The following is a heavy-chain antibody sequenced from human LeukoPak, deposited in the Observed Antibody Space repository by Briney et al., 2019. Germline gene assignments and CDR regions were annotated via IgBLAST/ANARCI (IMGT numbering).Heavy chain of an antibody. D-gene: IGHD3-22*01. CDR2: ISYDGSNK. CDR1: GFTFSNYA. Sequence: PGGSLRLSCAASGFTFSNYAMHWVRQAPGKGLEWVAVISYDGSNKYYADSVKGRFTISRDNSKNTLYLQMNRLRAEDTAVYYCARSGGDYYDSISGLLLYFDYWGQGTLVTVSS. CDR3: ARSGGDYYDSISGLLLYFDY. V-gene: IGHV3-30-3*01. J-gene: IGHJ4*02.